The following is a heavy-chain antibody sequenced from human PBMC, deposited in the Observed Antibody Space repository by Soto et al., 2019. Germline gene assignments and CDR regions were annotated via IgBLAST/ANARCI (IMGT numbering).Heavy chain of an antibody. CDR1: GGSISSYY. CDR3: ARLIGNSWLDS. CDR2: IYYSGST. V-gene: IGHV4-59*08. J-gene: IGHJ5*01. Sequence: SETLSLTCTVSGGSISSYYWSWIRQPPGKGLEWIGYIYYSGSTNYNPSLKSRVTISVDTSKNQFSLKLNSVTPDDTAVYYCARLIGNSWLDSWGQGTLVTVSS.